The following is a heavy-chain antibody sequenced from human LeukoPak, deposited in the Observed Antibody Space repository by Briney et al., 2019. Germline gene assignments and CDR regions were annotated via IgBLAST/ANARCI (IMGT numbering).Heavy chain of an antibody. D-gene: IGHD5-18*01. Sequence: SETLSLTCTVSGGSISSYYWSWIRQPPGKGLEWIGYIYYSGSTNYNPSLKSRVTISVDTSKNQFSLQLSSVTAADTAVYYCARGEDTAMVPYYWGQGTLVTVSS. J-gene: IGHJ4*02. V-gene: IGHV4-59*01. CDR3: ARGEDTAMVPYY. CDR1: GGSISSYY. CDR2: IYYSGST.